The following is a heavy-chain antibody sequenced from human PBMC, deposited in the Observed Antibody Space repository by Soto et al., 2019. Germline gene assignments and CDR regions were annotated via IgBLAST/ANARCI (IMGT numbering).Heavy chain of an antibody. CDR2: IIPIFGTA. CDR1: GGTFSSYA. J-gene: IGHJ2*01. D-gene: IGHD3-9*01. CDR3: ASSYDVVSGYYDKSPHDGYFDL. Sequence: QVQLLQSGAEVKKPGSSVKVSCKASGGTFSSYAISWVRQAPGQGLEWMGGIIPIFGTATYAQKFHGRVTITADEYTSSAFIEQSSLRAEDTDVNYCASSYDVVSGYYDKSPHDGYFDLWGRGTLVTVSS. V-gene: IGHV1-69*01.